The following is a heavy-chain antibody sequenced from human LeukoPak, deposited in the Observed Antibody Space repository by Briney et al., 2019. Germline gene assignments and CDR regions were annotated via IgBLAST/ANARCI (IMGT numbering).Heavy chain of an antibody. Sequence: SETLSLTCTVSGGSISSYYWSWIRQPPGKGLEWIGYIYYSGSTNYNPSLKSRVTISVDTSKNQFSLKLSSVTAADTAVYYCARGLYDFWSGFTNWFDPWGQGTLVTVSS. CDR2: IYYSGST. CDR3: ARGLYDFWSGFTNWFDP. D-gene: IGHD3-3*01. V-gene: IGHV4-59*01. CDR1: GGSISSYY. J-gene: IGHJ5*02.